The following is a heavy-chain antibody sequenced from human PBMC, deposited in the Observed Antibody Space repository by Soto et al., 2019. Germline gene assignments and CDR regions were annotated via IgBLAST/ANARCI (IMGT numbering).Heavy chain of an antibody. D-gene: IGHD6-19*01. CDR1: GGTFSSYA. V-gene: IGHV1-69*01. CDR2: IIPIFGTA. J-gene: IGHJ6*02. Sequence: QVQLVQSGAEVKKPGSSVKVSCTASGGTFSSYAISWVRQAPGQGLEWMGGIIPIFGTANYAQKFQGRVTITADESTSTAYMELSSLRSEDTAVYYCARDIAVAGTKYYYYGMDVWGQGTTVTVSS. CDR3: ARDIAVAGTKYYYYGMDV.